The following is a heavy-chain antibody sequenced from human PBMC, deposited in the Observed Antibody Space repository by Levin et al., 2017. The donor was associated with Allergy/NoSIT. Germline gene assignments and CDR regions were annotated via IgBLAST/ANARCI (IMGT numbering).Heavy chain of an antibody. CDR2: IYWDDDK. CDR3: AHRTSSGWDYYYYGMDV. J-gene: IGHJ6*02. Sequence: SGPTLVKPTQTLTLTCTFSGFSLSTSGVGVGWIRQPPGKALEWLALIYWDDDKRYSPSLKSRLTITKDTSKNQVVLTMTNMDPVDTATYYCAHRTSSGWDYYYYGMDVWGQGTTVTVSS. CDR1: GFSLSTSGVG. V-gene: IGHV2-5*02. D-gene: IGHD6-19*01.